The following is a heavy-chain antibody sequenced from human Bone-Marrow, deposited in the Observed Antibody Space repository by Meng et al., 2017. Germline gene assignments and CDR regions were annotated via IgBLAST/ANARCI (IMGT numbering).Heavy chain of an antibody. CDR3: ARGAPYGDNGPVDAFDI. J-gene: IGHJ3*02. Sequence: GESLKISCAASGFTFSTHWMIWVRQAPGKGLEWVASINQGGYEKCYVDSVKGRFTISRDNARNSLYLQMNSLRAEDTAVYYCARGAPYGDNGPVDAFDIWGQGTMVTVSS. CDR1: GFTFSTHW. D-gene: IGHD4-17*01. V-gene: IGHV3-7*03. CDR2: INQGGYEK.